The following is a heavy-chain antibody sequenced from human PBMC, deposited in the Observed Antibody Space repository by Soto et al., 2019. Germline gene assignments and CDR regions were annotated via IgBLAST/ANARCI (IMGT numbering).Heavy chain of an antibody. Sequence: EASVKVSCKASGYTFTGYYMHWVRQAPGQGLEWMGWINPNSGGTNYAQKFQGRVTMTRDTSISTAYMELSRLRSDDTAVYYCARELYYDSSGYCDYWGQGTLVTVSS. CDR3: ARELYYDSSGYCDY. J-gene: IGHJ4*02. CDR2: INPNSGGT. V-gene: IGHV1-2*02. D-gene: IGHD3-22*01. CDR1: GYTFTGYY.